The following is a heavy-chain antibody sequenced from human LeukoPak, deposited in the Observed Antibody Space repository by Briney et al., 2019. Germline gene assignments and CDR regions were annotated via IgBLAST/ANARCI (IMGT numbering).Heavy chain of an antibody. CDR2: IYYSGST. CDR1: GGSISSVGYY. D-gene: IGHD6-13*01. J-gene: IGHJ5*02. Sequence: PSETLSLTCTVSGGSISSVGYYWGWIRQPPGMALEWIGSIYYSGSTYYNPSLKSRVTMSIDTSENKFSLNVYSVTASDTAVYYCARYRRKQQRWFDPWGQGSLVTVSS. V-gene: IGHV4-39*01. CDR3: ARYRRKQQRWFDP.